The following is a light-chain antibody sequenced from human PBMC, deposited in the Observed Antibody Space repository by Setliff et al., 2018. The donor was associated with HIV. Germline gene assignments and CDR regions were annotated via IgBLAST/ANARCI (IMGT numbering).Light chain of an antibody. CDR3: NSKTGDSIYV. Sequence: QSALAQPPSASGSPGQSVTISCTGTSSDVGGYNYVSWYQQHPGKAPKLMIYEVTKRSSGVPDRFSGSKSGNTASLTVSGLQAEDEADYYCNSKTGDSIYVFGSGTKV. CDR1: SSDVGGYNY. CDR2: EVT. V-gene: IGLV2-8*01. J-gene: IGLJ1*01.